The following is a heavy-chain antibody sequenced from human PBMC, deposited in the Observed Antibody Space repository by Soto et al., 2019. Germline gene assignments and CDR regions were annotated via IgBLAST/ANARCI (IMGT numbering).Heavy chain of an antibody. J-gene: IGHJ4*02. CDR3: ASLCSFDCTIIDH. D-gene: IGHD3-9*01. V-gene: IGHV1-2*02. Sequence: QAQLGHSGAEVKKPGASVRVSCKASGYTFTGYYMHWVRQAPGQGLQWMGGINPYNGDTKNTQKFEGTGTLTRDTSISTAYVDLSRLTSDDTAIYFCASLCSFDCTIIDHWGQGTLVTVSS. CDR2: INPYNGDT. CDR1: GYTFTGYY.